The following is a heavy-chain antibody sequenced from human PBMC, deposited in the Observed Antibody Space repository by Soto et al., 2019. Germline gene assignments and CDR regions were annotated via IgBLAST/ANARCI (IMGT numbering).Heavy chain of an antibody. J-gene: IGHJ6*02. Sequence: PGESLKISCMGSGYKVSTWHNFTSYWIAWVRQMPGEGLEWMGIIYPGDSDTRYSPSFQGQVTISADKSINSVYLQWSSLKASETATYYCGRLGFYYDFLGGYYNVHHYYVIDVWGQGTTVTVSS. V-gene: IGHV5-51*01. CDR1: GYKVSTWHNFTSYW. CDR2: IYPGDSDT. CDR3: GRLGFYYDFLGGYYNVHHYYVIDV. D-gene: IGHD3-3*01.